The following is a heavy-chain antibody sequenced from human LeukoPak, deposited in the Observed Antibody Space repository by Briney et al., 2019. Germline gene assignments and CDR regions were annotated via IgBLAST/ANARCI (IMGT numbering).Heavy chain of an antibody. CDR1: GGTFSSYA. D-gene: IGHD2-2*01. Sequence: SVKVSCKASGGTFSSYAISWVRQAPGQGLEWMGGIIPIFGTANYAQKFQGRVTITADESTSTAYMELSSLRSEDTAVYYCARGQDTVVVPAALDYWGQGTLVTVSS. V-gene: IGHV1-69*01. CDR3: ARGQDTVVVPAALDY. J-gene: IGHJ4*02. CDR2: IIPIFGTA.